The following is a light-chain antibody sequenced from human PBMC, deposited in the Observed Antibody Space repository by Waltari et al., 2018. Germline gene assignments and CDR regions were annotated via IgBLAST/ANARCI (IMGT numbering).Light chain of an antibody. CDR2: DVT. J-gene: IGLJ1*01. CDR1: SSDVGSSNY. Sequence: QSALTQPASVSGSPGQSIPISCTGTSSDVGSSNYVSWYQQPPGKAPKLLIFDVTDRPSGVSNRFSGSKSGNTAFLTISGLQAEDEADYYCSSYTRTTTLYVFGTGTKVTVL. V-gene: IGLV2-14*03. CDR3: SSYTRTTTLYV.